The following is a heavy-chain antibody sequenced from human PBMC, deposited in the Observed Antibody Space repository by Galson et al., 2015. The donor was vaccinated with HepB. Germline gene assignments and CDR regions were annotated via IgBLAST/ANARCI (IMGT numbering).Heavy chain of an antibody. CDR2: ISYDGSNK. J-gene: IGHJ6*03. CDR1: GFTFSSYA. V-gene: IGHV3-30-3*01. Sequence: SLRLSCAASGFTFSSYAMHWVRRAPGKGLEWVAVISYDGSNKYYADSVKGRFTISRDNSKNTLYLQMNSLRAEDTAVYYCAREEERVVPAAIWYYYYYMDVWGKGTTVTVSS. CDR3: AREEERVVPAAIWYYYYYMDV. D-gene: IGHD2-2*01.